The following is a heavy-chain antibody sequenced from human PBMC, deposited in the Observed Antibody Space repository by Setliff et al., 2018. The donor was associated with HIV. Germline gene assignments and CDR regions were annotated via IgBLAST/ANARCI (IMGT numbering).Heavy chain of an antibody. CDR1: GDSSSNDY. Sequence: AETLSLTCTGAGDSSSNDYWTWVRQPPGKGLEWIGNIHTSGTTKYNPSLNSRVTISVDMSKSQFSLKLSSVTAADPAVYYCATHGAQWGQGTLVTVSS. D-gene: IGHD1-26*01. V-gene: IGHV4-59*08. CDR3: ATHGAQ. J-gene: IGHJ4*02. CDR2: IHTSGTT.